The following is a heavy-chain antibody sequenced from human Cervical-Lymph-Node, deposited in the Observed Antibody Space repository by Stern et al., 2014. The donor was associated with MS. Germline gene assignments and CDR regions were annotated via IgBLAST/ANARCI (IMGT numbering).Heavy chain of an antibody. D-gene: IGHD3-22*01. Sequence: VQLEESGAEVKKPGSSVKVSCKASGGTLNNYDVRWVRQAPGQGLEWIGKIIPFLGIANYAHKFQGRVTLTAAATTSYMEVSSLRSDDTAVYYCARSPDLYDSSGYYFDWGQGTLVTVSS. CDR3: ARSPDLYDSSGYYFD. CDR1: GGTLNNYD. J-gene: IGHJ4*02. V-gene: IGHV1-69*09. CDR2: IIPFLGIA.